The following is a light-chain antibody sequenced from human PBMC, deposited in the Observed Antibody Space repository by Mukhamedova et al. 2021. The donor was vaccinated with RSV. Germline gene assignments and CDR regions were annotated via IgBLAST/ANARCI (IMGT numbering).Light chain of an antibody. CDR2: KTN. Sequence: YQHLPGTAPRLLIFKTNQRPSGVPDRFSGSRSGASASLAISGLRSEDEGDYYCAAWDDILIGEHFGGGTKLTVL. V-gene: IGLV1-47*01. J-gene: IGLJ2*01. CDR3: AAWDDILIGEH.